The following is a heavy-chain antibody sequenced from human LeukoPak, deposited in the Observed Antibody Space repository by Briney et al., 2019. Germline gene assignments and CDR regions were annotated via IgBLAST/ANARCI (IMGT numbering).Heavy chain of an antibody. CDR1: GFTVNSYW. CDR2: IKPDGSQK. V-gene: IGHV3-7*01. CDR3: ARLRPDYGAVGDY. D-gene: IGHD4-17*01. J-gene: IGHJ4*02. Sequence: PGGSLRLPCVASGFTVNSYWMSWVRQAPGEGLEWVANIKPDGSQKYYVDSVKGRFTISRDNAKNSVYLQMNSLRTEDTSVYYCARLRPDYGAVGDYWGQGILVTVSS.